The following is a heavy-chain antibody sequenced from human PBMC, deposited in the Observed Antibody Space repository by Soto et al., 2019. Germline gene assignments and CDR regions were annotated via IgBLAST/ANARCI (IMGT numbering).Heavy chain of an antibody. V-gene: IGHV4-39*01. CDR3: ARLPRYYDSSGCDY. CDR1: GGSISSSSYY. CDR2: IYYSGST. D-gene: IGHD3-22*01. Sequence: SETLSLTCTVSGGSISSSSYYWGWIRQPPGKGLEWIGRIYYSGSTYYNPSLKSRVTISVDTSKNQFSLKLSSVTAADTAVYYCARLPRYYDSSGCDYWGQGTLVTVSS. J-gene: IGHJ4*02.